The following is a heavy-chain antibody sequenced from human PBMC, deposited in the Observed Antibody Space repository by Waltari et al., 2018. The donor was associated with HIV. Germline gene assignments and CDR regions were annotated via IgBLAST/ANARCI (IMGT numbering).Heavy chain of an antibody. CDR2: ISSSGSTI. J-gene: IGHJ4*02. D-gene: IGHD5-18*01. Sequence: EVQLVESGGGLVQPGGSLRLSCAASGFTFNSYEMNWLRQAPGKGLEWVSYISSSGSTIKYSDSVKGRFTISRDNARNSLYLQMNSLRAEDTAVYYCARDGHKYGMTDHWGQGTLVTVSS. V-gene: IGHV3-48*03. CDR3: ARDGHKYGMTDH. CDR1: GFTFNSYE.